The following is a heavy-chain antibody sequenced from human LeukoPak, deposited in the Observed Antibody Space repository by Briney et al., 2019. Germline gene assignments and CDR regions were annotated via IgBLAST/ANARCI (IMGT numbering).Heavy chain of an antibody. D-gene: IGHD3-10*01. CDR2: IIPIFGTA. CDR3: ARGPIDYPIVRGAYYYYYYHMDV. J-gene: IGHJ6*03. CDR1: GGAFSSVA. Sequence: ASVKVSCIPSGGAFSSVAVSSVPGAPGQGLEWMGGIIPIFGTANYAQKFQGRVTITADESTSTAYMELSSLRSEDTAVYYCARGPIDYPIVRGAYYYYYYHMDVLGKGTTVTVSS. V-gene: IGHV1-69*13.